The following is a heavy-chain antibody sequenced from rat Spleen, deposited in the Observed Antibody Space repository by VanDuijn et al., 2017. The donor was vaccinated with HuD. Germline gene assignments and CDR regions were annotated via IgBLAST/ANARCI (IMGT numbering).Heavy chain of an antibody. Sequence: EVQLVESGGGLVQPGRSMKLSCAASGFTFSNYDMAWVRQAPTKGLEWVASISYEGSSTYYGDSVKGRFTISRDNANSTLYLQMNSLRSEDTATYYCARPGITSYVMDAWGQGASVTVSS. CDR2: ISYEGSST. D-gene: IGHD1-4*01. V-gene: IGHV5-22*01. J-gene: IGHJ4*01. CDR1: GFTFSNYD. CDR3: ARPGITSYVMDA.